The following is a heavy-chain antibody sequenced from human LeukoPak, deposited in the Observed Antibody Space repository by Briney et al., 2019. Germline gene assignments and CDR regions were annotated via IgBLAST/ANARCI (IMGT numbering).Heavy chain of an antibody. J-gene: IGHJ4*02. CDR1: GFTFGDYA. CDR3: VQSRGGSSGWYYGN. CDR2: IKSNTYGGTT. D-gene: IGHD6-19*01. V-gene: IGHV3-49*03. Sequence: GGSLRLSCTGSGFTFGDYAMTWFRQAPGKGLEWVGFIKSNTYGGTTEYDASVKGRFTISRDDSKSIVYLQMNSLRTEDTAVYYCVQSRGGSSGWYYGNWGQGTLVTVSS.